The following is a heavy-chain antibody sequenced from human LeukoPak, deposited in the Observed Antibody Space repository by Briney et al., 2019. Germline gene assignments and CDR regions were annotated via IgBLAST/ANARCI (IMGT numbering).Heavy chain of an antibody. CDR1: GNSFMSYG. J-gene: IGHJ5*02. D-gene: IGHD6-19*01. Sequence: ASVKVSCKASGNSFMSYGMTWVRQTPGQGLEWMGWISTHNGNTKYAQKFQDRVTMTTDTSTSTVYMELRSLRFDDTATYYCARGDSSGWPWGQGTSVTVSP. V-gene: IGHV1-18*01. CDR3: ARGDSSGWP. CDR2: ISTHNGNT.